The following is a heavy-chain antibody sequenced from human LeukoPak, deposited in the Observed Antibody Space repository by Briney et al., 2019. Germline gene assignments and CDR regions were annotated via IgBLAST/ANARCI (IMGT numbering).Heavy chain of an antibody. CDR2: INPNSGGT. CDR1: GYTFTGYY. J-gene: IGHJ3*02. V-gene: IGHV1-2*02. Sequence: ASVKVSCKASGYTFTGYYMHWVRQAPGQGLEWMGWINPNSGGTNYAQKFQGRVTMTRDTSIGTAYVELSRLRSDDTAVYYCARHCSSTSCYDAFDIWGQGTMVTVSS. CDR3: ARHCSSTSCYDAFDI. D-gene: IGHD2-2*01.